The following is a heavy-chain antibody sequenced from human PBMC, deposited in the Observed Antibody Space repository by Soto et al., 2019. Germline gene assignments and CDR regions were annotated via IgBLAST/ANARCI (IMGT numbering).Heavy chain of an antibody. CDR2: IYYSGST. CDR3: ARAEEGQPLEV. V-gene: IGHV4-61*01. Sequence: SETLSLTCTFSVVSVSSGSYYCSWIRQPPGKGLEWIGYIYYSGSTNYNPSLKSRVTISVDTSKNQFSLKLSSVTAADTAVYYCARAEEGQPLEVWGQGTTVSVSS. J-gene: IGHJ6*01. CDR1: VVSVSSGSYY.